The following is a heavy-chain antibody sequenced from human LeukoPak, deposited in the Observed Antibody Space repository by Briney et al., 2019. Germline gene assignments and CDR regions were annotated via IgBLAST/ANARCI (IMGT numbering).Heavy chain of an antibody. V-gene: IGHV4-59*12. Sequence: IPSETLSLTCTVSGGSISSYYWSWIRQPPGKGLEWIGYIYYSGSTNYNPSLKSRVTMSVDTSKNQFSLKLSSVTAADTAVYYCARADSSGLFDAFDIWGQGTMVTVSS. D-gene: IGHD3-22*01. CDR1: GGSISSYY. J-gene: IGHJ3*02. CDR2: IYYSGST. CDR3: ARADSSGLFDAFDI.